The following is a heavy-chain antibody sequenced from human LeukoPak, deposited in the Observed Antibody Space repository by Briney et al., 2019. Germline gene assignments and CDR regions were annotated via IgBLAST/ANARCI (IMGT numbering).Heavy chain of an antibody. V-gene: IGHV1-18*01. CDR3: ARTIAARPNNWFDP. CDR2: ISAYNGNT. D-gene: IGHD6-6*01. J-gene: IGHJ5*02. CDR1: GYTFTSYG. Sequence: ASVKVSCKASGYTFTSYGISWVRQAPGQGLEWMGWISAYNGNTNYVQRLQGRVTMTTDTSTSTAYMELRSLRSDDTAMYYCARTIAARPNNWFDPWGQGTLVTVSS.